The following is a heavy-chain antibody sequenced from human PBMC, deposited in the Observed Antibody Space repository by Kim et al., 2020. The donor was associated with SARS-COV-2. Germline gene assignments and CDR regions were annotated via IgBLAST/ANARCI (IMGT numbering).Heavy chain of an antibody. V-gene: IGHV3-11*06. Sequence: GGSLRLSCAASGFTFSDYYMSWIRQAPGKGLEWVSYISSSSSYTNYADSVKGRFTISRDNAKNSLYLQMNSLRAEDTAVYYCARAGVPIGYCSGGSCPVDYWGQGTLVTVSS. CDR2: ISSSSSYT. CDR1: GFTFSDYY. CDR3: ARAGVPIGYCSGGSCPVDY. J-gene: IGHJ4*02. D-gene: IGHD2-15*01.